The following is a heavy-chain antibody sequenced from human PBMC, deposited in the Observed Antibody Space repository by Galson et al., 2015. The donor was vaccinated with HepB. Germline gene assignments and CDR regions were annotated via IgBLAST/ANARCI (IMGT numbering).Heavy chain of an antibody. CDR3: AREVTEIDF. D-gene: IGHD5-18*01. Sequence: SLRLSCTASGFTFNRHSMNWVRQAPGKGLEWVSYISSTSSFIYYADSVKGRFTISRDNAKNSLYLQMNSLRVEDTAVYYCAREVTEIDFWGQGTLVTVSS. CDR2: ISSTSSFI. CDR1: GFTFNRHS. J-gene: IGHJ4*02. V-gene: IGHV3-21*05.